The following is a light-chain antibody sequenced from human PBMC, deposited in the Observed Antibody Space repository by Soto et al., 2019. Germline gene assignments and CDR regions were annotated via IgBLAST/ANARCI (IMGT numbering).Light chain of an antibody. Sequence: DMQMTQSPSTLYASVGDRVSITCRASQRVDRYLAWYQQKPGKAPQLLIYDASRLESGVPSRFSGSGSGTEFTLTINSLQSEDFAVYYCQRYNNWPLTFGGGTKV. J-gene: IGKJ4*01. CDR3: QRYNNWPLT. CDR1: QRVDRY. V-gene: IGKV1-5*01. CDR2: DAS.